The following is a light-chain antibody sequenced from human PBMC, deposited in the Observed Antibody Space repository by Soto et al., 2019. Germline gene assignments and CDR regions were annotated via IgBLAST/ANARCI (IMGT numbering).Light chain of an antibody. J-gene: IGKJ4*01. V-gene: IGKV2-24*01. CDR1: QSLVHSDGNTY. CDR2: KIS. CDR3: QQYYSTPLT. Sequence: DIVVTQTPLSSPVTLGQPAAISCRSSQSLVHSDGNTYLSWLQQRPGQAPRLLLYKISNRVSGVPDRFRGSGAGTDFTLTISSLQAEDVAVYYCQQYYSTPLTFGGGTKVDIK.